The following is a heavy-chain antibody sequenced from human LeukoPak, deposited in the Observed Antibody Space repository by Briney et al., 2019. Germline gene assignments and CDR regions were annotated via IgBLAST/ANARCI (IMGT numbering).Heavy chain of an antibody. CDR2: ISWNSGSI. J-gene: IGHJ4*02. V-gene: IGHV3-9*01. D-gene: IGHD3-16*02. Sequence: GGSLRLSCAASGFTFDDYAMHWLRQAPGEGLEWLSGISWNSGSIGYADSVKGRFTISRDNAKNSLYLQMNSLRAEDTALYYCAKDYTFGGVIVPPSSFDYWGQGTLVTVSS. CDR1: GFTFDDYA. CDR3: AKDYTFGGVIVPPSSFDY.